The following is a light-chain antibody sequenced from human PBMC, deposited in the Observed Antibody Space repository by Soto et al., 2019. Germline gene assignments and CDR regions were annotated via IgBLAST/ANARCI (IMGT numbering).Light chain of an antibody. CDR3: SSFGVPDKV. Sequence: QSVLAQPPSASGSPGQSVTISCTGTSSDIGGHNYVSWYQQHPGKAPKLVIYDVTKRPSGVPGRFSGSKSGNTASLTVSGLRAEDEADYYCSSFGVPDKVFGGGIKVTVL. CDR2: DVT. J-gene: IGLJ3*02. CDR1: SSDIGGHNY. V-gene: IGLV2-8*01.